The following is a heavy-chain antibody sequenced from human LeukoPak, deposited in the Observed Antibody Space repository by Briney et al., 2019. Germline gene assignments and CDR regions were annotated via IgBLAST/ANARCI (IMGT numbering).Heavy chain of an antibody. V-gene: IGHV1-8*03. CDR3: ARVQRRCSSTSCYRAAWFDP. Sequence: ASVKVSCKASGYTFTSDDINWVRQTTGQGLEWMGWMNPNSGNTGYAQKFQGRVTITRNTSISTAYMELSSLRSEDTAVYYCARVQRRCSSTSCYRAAWFDPWGQGTLVTVPS. D-gene: IGHD2-2*02. CDR2: MNPNSGNT. J-gene: IGHJ5*02. CDR1: GYTFTSDD.